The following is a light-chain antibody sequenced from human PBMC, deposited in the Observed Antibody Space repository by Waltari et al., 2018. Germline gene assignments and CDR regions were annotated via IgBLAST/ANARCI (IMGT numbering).Light chain of an antibody. CDR1: QSLVHRDGATY. Sequence: DVVMTQSPRSLPVTLGQPASISCRSSQSLVHRDGATYLHWVQHRPGQCTRRLINKVSARDPGGPDRFSGSGSGTDFTLEISTVEAEDVGVYYCMQSTHWPPWTFGQGTKVEIK. CDR3: MQSTHWPPWT. V-gene: IGKV2-30*02. CDR2: KVS. J-gene: IGKJ1*01.